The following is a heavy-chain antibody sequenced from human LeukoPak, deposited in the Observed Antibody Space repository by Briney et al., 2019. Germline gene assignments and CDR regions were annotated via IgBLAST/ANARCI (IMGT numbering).Heavy chain of an antibody. CDR3: ARDSYSSSWDFDY. V-gene: IGHV3-21*01. Sequence: GGSLRLSCAASGFTFDDYGMSWVRQAPGKGLEWVSSISSSSSYIYYADSVKGRFTISRDNAKNSLYLQMNSLRAEDTAVYYCARDSYSSSWDFDYWGQGTLVTVSS. CDR1: GFTFDDYG. D-gene: IGHD6-13*01. CDR2: ISSSSSYI. J-gene: IGHJ4*02.